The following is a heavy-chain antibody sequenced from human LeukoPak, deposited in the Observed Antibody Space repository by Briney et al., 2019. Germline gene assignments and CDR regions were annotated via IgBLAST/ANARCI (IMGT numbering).Heavy chain of an antibody. D-gene: IGHD4-23*01. CDR2: INHSGST. Sequence: SETLSLTCAVYGGSFSGYYWSWIRQPPGKGLEWIGEINHSGSTNYNPSLKSRVTISVDTSKNQFSLKLSSVTAADTAVNYCASSTVVTSYYYYGMDVWGQGTTVTVSS. CDR1: GGSFSGYY. J-gene: IGHJ6*02. CDR3: ASSTVVTSYYYYGMDV. V-gene: IGHV4-34*01.